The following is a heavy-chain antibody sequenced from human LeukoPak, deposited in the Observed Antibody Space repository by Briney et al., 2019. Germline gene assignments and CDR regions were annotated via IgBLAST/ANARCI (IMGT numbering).Heavy chain of an antibody. V-gene: IGHV3-33*06. D-gene: IGHD3-10*01. CDR2: ISNDGSKR. CDR3: AKDSRGANFFGDFDY. J-gene: IGHJ4*02. Sequence: GGSLRLSCAASGFTFSLYGMHWVRQAPGKGQEWVALISNDGSKRYYADSVKGLFTISRDNSKNTVYLQVSSLRADDTAVYYCAKDSRGANFFGDFDYWGQGTLVTVSS. CDR1: GFTFSLYG.